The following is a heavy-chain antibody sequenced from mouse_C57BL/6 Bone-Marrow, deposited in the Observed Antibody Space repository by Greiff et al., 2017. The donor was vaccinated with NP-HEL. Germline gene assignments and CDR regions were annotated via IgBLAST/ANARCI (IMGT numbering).Heavy chain of an antibody. CDR1: GYTFTSYW. CDR3: TRADYDGDYYAMDY. D-gene: IGHD2-4*01. CDR2: IYPGNSDT. V-gene: IGHV1-5*01. J-gene: IGHJ4*01. Sequence: VQLQQSGTVLARPGASVKMSCKTSGYTFTSYWMHWVKQRPGQGLEWIGAIYPGNSDTSYNQKFKGKAKLTAVTSASTAYMELSSLTNEDSAVYYCTRADYDGDYYAMDYWGQGTSVTVSS.